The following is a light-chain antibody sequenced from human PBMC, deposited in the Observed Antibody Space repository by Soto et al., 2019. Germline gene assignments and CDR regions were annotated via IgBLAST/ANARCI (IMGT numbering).Light chain of an antibody. CDR1: SSDVGGYNY. Sequence: QSALTQPDSVSGSPGQSITISCTGTSSDVGGYNYVSWYQQHPGKAPKLMIYDVSNRPSGVSNRFSGSKSGNTASLTISGLQAEDEADYYCSSYTSSSLLYVFGTGTKLTVL. J-gene: IGLJ1*01. CDR2: DVS. CDR3: SSYTSSSLLYV. V-gene: IGLV2-14*01.